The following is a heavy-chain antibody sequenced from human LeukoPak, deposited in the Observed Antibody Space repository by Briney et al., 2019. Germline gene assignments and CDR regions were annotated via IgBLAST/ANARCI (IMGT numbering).Heavy chain of an antibody. D-gene: IGHD3-3*01. CDR3: ARRRTIFGVAIDY. J-gene: IGHJ4*02. CDR1: GGSISSSSYY. V-gene: IGHV4-39*01. CDR2: IYYSGST. Sequence: SETLSLTCTVSGGSISSSSYYWGWIRQPPGKGLEWIGSIYYSGSTYYNPSLKSRVTISVDTSKNQFSLKLSSVTAADAAVYYCARRRTIFGVAIDYWGQGTLVTVSS.